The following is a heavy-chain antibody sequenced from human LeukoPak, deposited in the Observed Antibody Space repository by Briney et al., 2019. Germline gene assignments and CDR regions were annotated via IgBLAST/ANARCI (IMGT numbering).Heavy chain of an antibody. J-gene: IGHJ6*02. CDR3: ARDADSSSWSMYYYYGMDV. V-gene: IGHV3-21*01. D-gene: IGHD6-13*01. Sequence: GGSLRLSCAASGFTFSSYSMNWVRQAPGKGLEWVSSISSSSSYIYYADSLKGRLTISRDNAKNSLYLQMNSLRAEDTAVYYCARDADSSSWSMYYYYGMDVWGLGTTVTVSS. CDR1: GFTFSSYS. CDR2: ISSSSSYI.